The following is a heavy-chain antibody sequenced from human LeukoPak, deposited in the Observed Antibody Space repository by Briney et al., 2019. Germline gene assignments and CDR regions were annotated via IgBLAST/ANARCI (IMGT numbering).Heavy chain of an antibody. J-gene: IGHJ6*02. Sequence: ASVTVSFTASGYTFTVYYINWVRQAPGQGLEWLGWINPHSGGTNYAQKFQGWVIMTRDTSPSTAYLELSRLRSDDTAVYYCATNKYKYDISEETYYYYDIDVWGQGTAVTVSS. V-gene: IGHV1-2*04. CDR1: GYTFTVYY. CDR2: INPHSGGT. CDR3: ATNKYKYDISEETYYYYDIDV. D-gene: IGHD3-22*01.